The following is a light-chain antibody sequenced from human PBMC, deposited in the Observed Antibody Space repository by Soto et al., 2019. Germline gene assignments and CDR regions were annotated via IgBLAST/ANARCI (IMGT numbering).Light chain of an antibody. Sequence: DIQITQSPSTLSASVGDRVTITCLSSQSISSWLAWYQQKPGKAPKLLIYDASSLESGVPSRFSSSGSGTEFTLTISSLQPDDFATYYCHQYNSYPWTFGQGTKV. J-gene: IGKJ1*01. CDR2: DAS. V-gene: IGKV1-5*01. CDR3: HQYNSYPWT. CDR1: QSISSW.